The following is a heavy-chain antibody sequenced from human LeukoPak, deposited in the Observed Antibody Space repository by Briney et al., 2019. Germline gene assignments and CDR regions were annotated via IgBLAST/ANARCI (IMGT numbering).Heavy chain of an antibody. V-gene: IGHV3-23*01. D-gene: IGHD6-19*01. CDR2: ISSSGSST. CDR3: AKQYSSDWNGVAECFQH. CDR1: GFTFSSFG. J-gene: IGHJ1*01. Sequence: PGGSLRLSCAASGFTFSSFGMSWVRQAPGKGLEWVSGISSSGSSTYYADSVKGRFTISRDNSKNTLYLQMNSLRTEDTAVYYCAKQYSSDWNGVAECFQHWGQGTLVTVSS.